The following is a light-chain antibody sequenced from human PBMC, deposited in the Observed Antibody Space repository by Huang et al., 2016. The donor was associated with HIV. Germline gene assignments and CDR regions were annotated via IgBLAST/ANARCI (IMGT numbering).Light chain of an antibody. CDR3: QQYYSSPQT. CDR2: WAS. V-gene: IGKV4-1*01. CDR1: QSVYSSSTSKDY. J-gene: IGKJ1*01. Sequence: DIIMTQSPDSLAVSLGERATLNCRSSQSVYSSSTSKDYLAWFQQKPWEPPRLRLFWASTREAGVPDRFSGSGSGTHFTLTIANLEAEDAAIYYCQQYYSSPQTFGQGTRVEVK.